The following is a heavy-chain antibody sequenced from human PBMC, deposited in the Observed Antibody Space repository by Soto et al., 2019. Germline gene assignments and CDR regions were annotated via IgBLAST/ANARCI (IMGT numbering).Heavy chain of an antibody. CDR1: GYXCTSYW. J-gene: IGHJ5*02. V-gene: IGHV5-51*01. Sequence: EXLKICCKCSGYXCTSYWVGWVRHMPGKGLEWMGIIYPGDSDTRYSPSFQGQVTISADKSISTAYLQWSSLKASDNAVYYCARAVAGTGWFDPWGQGTLGTVSS. CDR2: IYPGDSDT. D-gene: IGHD6-19*01. CDR3: ARAVAGTGWFDP.